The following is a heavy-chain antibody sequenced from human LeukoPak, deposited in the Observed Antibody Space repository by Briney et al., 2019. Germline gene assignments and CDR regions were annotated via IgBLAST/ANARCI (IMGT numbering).Heavy chain of an antibody. CDR2: ISSSGSTI. Sequence: KPGGSLRLSCAASGFTFSDYYMSWIRQAPGKGLEWVSYISSSGSTIYYADSVKGRFTISRDNAKNSLYLQMNSLRDEATAVYYCAREEYDSSGYYSLLYWGQGTLVTVSS. D-gene: IGHD3-22*01. CDR1: GFTFSDYY. J-gene: IGHJ4*02. CDR3: AREEYDSSGYYSLLY. V-gene: IGHV3-11*04.